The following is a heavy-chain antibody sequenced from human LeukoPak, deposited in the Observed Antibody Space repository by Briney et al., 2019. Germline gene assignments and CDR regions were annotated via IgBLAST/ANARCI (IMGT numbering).Heavy chain of an antibody. CDR3: AIIMITFGGVPPTDY. D-gene: IGHD3-16*01. CDR1: GFTFSSYA. V-gene: IGHV3-23*01. J-gene: IGHJ4*02. Sequence: PGGSLRLSCAASGFTFSSYAMSWVRQAPGKGLEWVSAISGSGGSTYYADYVKGRFTISRDNSKNTLYLQMNSLRAEDTAVYYCAIIMITFGGVPPTDYWGQGTLVTVSS. CDR2: ISGSGGST.